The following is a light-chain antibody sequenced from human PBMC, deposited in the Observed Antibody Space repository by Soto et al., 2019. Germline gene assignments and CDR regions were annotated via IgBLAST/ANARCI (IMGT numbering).Light chain of an antibody. CDR1: QSVSSN. CDR3: QQYDNWPLT. Sequence: EIGMTQSPATLSVSPGERATVSCRASQSVSSNLAWYQQKPGQAPSLLIYGASTRATDVPDRFSGSGSGTDFTLTISSLQSEDFAVYYCQQYDNWPLTFGGGTKVEIK. CDR2: GAS. J-gene: IGKJ4*01. V-gene: IGKV3-15*01.